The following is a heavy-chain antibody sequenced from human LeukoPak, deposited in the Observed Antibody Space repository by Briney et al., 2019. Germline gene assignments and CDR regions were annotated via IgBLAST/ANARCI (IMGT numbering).Heavy chain of an antibody. CDR3: ARGGRGYSYGLFDY. D-gene: IGHD5-18*01. J-gene: IGHJ4*02. Sequence: SETLSHTCAVYGGSFSGYYWSWIRQPPGKGLEWIGEINHSGSTNYNPSLKSRVTISVDTSKNQFSLKLSSVTAADTAVYYCARGGRGYSYGLFDYWGQGTLVTVSS. V-gene: IGHV4-34*01. CDR1: GGSFSGYY. CDR2: INHSGST.